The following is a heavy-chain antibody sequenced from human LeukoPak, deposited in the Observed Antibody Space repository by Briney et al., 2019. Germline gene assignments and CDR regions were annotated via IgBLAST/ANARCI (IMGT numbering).Heavy chain of an antibody. Sequence: GSLRLSCAASGFTFSSYGMSWVRQAPGKGLEWIGEINHSGSTNYNPSLKSRVTISVDTSKNQFSLKLSSVTAADTAVYYCARGKRVPLYYYYMDVWGKGTTVTVSS. J-gene: IGHJ6*03. CDR1: GFTFSSYG. V-gene: IGHV4-34*01. D-gene: IGHD1-1*01. CDR2: INHSGST. CDR3: ARGKRVPLYYYYMDV.